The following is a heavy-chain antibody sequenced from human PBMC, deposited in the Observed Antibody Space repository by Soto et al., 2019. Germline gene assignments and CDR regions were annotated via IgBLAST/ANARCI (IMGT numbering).Heavy chain of an antibody. J-gene: IGHJ6*02. CDR3: ARHGEYCSSTSCYLPYYYYGMDV. CDR1: GYSFASYW. CDR2: IYPGDSDT. Sequence: PGESLKISSKGSGYSFASYWIGWVRQMPGKGLEWMGIIYPGDSDTRYSPSFQGQVTISADKSISTAYLQWSSLKASDTAMYYCARHGEYCSSTSCYLPYYYYGMDVWGQGTTVTVSS. V-gene: IGHV5-51*01. D-gene: IGHD2-2*01.